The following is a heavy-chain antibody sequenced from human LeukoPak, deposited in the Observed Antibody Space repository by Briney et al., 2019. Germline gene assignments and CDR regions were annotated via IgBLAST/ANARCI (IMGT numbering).Heavy chain of an antibody. J-gene: IGHJ3*02. D-gene: IGHD3-10*01. V-gene: IGHV3-30-3*01. Sequence: GGSLRLSCAASGFTFSSYAMHWVRQAPGKGLEWVAVISYDGSNKYYADSVKGRFTISRDNSKNTLYLQMNSLRAEDTAVYYCARSQEGSGAFDIWGQGTMVTVSS. CDR3: ARSQEGSGAFDI. CDR2: ISYDGSNK. CDR1: GFTFSSYA.